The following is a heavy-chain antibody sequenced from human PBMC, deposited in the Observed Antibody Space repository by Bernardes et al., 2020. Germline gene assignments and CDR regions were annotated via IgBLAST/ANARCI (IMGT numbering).Heavy chain of an antibody. CDR2: MNPNSGNT. Sequence: ASVKVSCRASEYTFTSYDINWVRQATGQGLEWMGWMNPNSGNTGYAQKFQGRVTLTKNTSISTAYMELSSLRSEDTAVYYCARDTSSSSPGYYYYGMDVWSKGTTVTVSS. D-gene: IGHD6-6*01. CDR3: ARDTSSSSPGYYYYGMDV. V-gene: IGHV1-8*01. J-gene: IGHJ6*04. CDR1: EYTFTSYD.